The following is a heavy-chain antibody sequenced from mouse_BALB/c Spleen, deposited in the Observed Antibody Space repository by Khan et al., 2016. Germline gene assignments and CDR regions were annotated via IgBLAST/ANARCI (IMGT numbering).Heavy chain of an antibody. D-gene: IGHD1-1*01. V-gene: IGHV3-2*02. CDR2: ISYSGST. J-gene: IGHJ2*01. CDR1: GYSITSDYA. Sequence: EVQLQESGPGLVKPSQSLSLTCTVTGYSITSDYAWNWIRQFPGNKLEWMGYISYSGSTSYNSSLKSRISITRDTSKNQFFLQLNSVTTEDTATYYCARYYYGSSYFDYWGQGTTLTVSS. CDR3: ARYYYGSSYFDY.